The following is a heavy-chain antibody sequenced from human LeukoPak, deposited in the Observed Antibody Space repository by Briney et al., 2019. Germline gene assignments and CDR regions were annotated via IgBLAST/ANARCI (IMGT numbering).Heavy chain of an antibody. CDR2: INHSGST. V-gene: IGHV4-34*01. Sequence: SETLSLTCAVSGGSFSGYYWSWIRQPPGKGLEWIGEINHSGSTNYNPSLKSRVTISVDTSKNQFSLKLSSVTAADTAVYYCARSARIAAAGFFDYWGQGTLVTVSS. J-gene: IGHJ4*02. CDR1: GGSFSGYY. D-gene: IGHD6-13*01. CDR3: ARSARIAAAGFFDY.